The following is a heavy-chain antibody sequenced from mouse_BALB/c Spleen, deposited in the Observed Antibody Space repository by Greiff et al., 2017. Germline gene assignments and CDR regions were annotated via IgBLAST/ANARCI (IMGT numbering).Heavy chain of an antibody. CDR2: ISSGGSYT. CDR3: ARPDGYHGGFDY. Sequence: EVHLVESGGDLVKPGGSLKLSCAASGFTFSSYGMSWVRQTPDKRLEWVATISSGGSYTYYPDSVKGRFTISRDNAKNTLYLQMSSLKSEDTAMYYCARPDGYHGGFDYWGQGTTLTVSS. J-gene: IGHJ2*01. CDR1: GFTFSSYG. V-gene: IGHV5-6*01. D-gene: IGHD2-3*01.